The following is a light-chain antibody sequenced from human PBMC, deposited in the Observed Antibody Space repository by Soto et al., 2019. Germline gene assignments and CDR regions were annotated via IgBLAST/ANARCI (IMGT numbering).Light chain of an antibody. Sequence: QSALTQPASVSGSPGQSITISCTGTISDVGGYNYVSWYQHHPGIAPKLVIFEVTNRPSGVSDRFSGSKSGNTASLTISGLQAEDEADYYCSSYTSTTLAVLFGGGTQLTVL. V-gene: IGLV2-14*01. CDR2: EVT. J-gene: IGLJ2*01. CDR1: ISDVGGYNY. CDR3: SSYTSTTLAVL.